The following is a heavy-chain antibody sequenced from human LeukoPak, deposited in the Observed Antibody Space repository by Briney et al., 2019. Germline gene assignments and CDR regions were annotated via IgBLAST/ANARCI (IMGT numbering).Heavy chain of an antibody. J-gene: IGHJ5*02. Sequence: SQTLSLTCTVSGGSISSGSYYWSWIRQPAGKGLEGIGRIYTRGSTNYNPSLKRRVTISVDTSKNQFSLKLSSVTAADTAVYYCARRRSDSSGYYYWFDPWGQGTLVTVSS. D-gene: IGHD3-22*01. CDR1: GGSISSGSYY. CDR3: ARRRSDSSGYYYWFDP. V-gene: IGHV4-61*02. CDR2: IYTRGST.